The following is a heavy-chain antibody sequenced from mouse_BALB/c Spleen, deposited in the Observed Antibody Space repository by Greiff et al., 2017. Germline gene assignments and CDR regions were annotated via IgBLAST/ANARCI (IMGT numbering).Heavy chain of an antibody. D-gene: IGHD1-1*01. CDR3: ARGFYYYGSSYGAWFAY. J-gene: IGHJ3*01. Sequence: QVQLQQSGAELMKPGASVKISCKATGYTFSSYRIEWVKQRPGHGLEWIGEILPGSGSTNYNEKFKGKATFTADTSSNTAYMQLSSLTSEDSAVYYCARGFYYYGSSYGAWFAYWGQGTLVTVSA. V-gene: IGHV1-9*01. CDR2: ILPGSGST. CDR1: GYTFSSYR.